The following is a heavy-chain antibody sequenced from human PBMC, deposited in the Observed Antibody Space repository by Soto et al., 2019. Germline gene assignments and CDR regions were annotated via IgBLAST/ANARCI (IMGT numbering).Heavy chain of an antibody. CDR2: IYSGGST. CDR3: ARDPVVANDAFDI. CDR1: GFTVSSNY. D-gene: IGHD5-12*01. J-gene: IGHJ3*02. Sequence: PGGSLRLSCAASGFTVSSNYMSWVRQAPGKGLEWVSVIYSGGSTYYADSVKGRFTISRDNSKNTLYLQMNSLRAEDTAVYYCARDPVVANDAFDIWGQGTMVTVSS. V-gene: IGHV3-53*01.